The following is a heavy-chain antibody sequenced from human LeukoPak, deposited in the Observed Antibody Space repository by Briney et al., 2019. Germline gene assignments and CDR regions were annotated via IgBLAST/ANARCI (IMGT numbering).Heavy chain of an antibody. V-gene: IGHV3-30*18. CDR3: AKDLRSFGVVIKGLDP. CDR2: ISYDGSNK. J-gene: IGHJ5*02. Sequence: GRSLRLSCAASGFTFSSYGMHWVRQAPGKGLEWVAVISYDGSNKYYADSVKGRFTISRDNSRNTLYLQMNSLRAEDTAVYYCAKDLRSFGVVIKGLDPWGQGTLATVSS. D-gene: IGHD3-3*01. CDR1: GFTFSSYG.